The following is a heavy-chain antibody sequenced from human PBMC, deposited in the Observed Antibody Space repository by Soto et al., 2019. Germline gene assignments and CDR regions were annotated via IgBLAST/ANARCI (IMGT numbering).Heavy chain of an antibody. CDR2: IYHSGST. D-gene: IGHD6-19*01. V-gene: IGHV4-4*02. J-gene: IGHJ4*02. Sequence: QVQLQESGPGLVKPSGTLSLTCAVSSGSISSSNWWSWIRQPPGKGLEWIGEIYHSGSTNYNPSLKSQVTISVDKSKNQFSLKLSSVTAADTAVYYCARDQGSHIAVAGSDFYYWGQGTLVTVSS. CDR1: SGSISSSNW. CDR3: ARDQGSHIAVAGSDFYY.